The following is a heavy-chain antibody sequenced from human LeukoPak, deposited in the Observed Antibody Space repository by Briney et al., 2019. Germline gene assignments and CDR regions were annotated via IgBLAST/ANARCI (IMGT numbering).Heavy chain of an antibody. J-gene: IGHJ5*02. Sequence: SQNLSLTCTVSGGSISSGDYHWNWIRQSPGKGLEWIGFIHDSGSTYYTPSLKSRVTMSRDMSKKQFSLMLTSVTAADTAVYYCARGFGSGSYYYGWFDPWGQGTLVTVSS. V-gene: IGHV4-30-4*01. D-gene: IGHD3-10*01. CDR1: GGSISSGDYH. CDR2: IHDSGST. CDR3: ARGFGSGSYYYGWFDP.